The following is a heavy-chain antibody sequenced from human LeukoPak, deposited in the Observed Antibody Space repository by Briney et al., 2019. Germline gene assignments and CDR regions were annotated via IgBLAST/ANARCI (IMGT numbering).Heavy chain of an antibody. CDR2: IYSSGTS. J-gene: IGHJ3*02. Sequence: SETLSLTCAVSGGSISNYFWSWVRQPAGKGLECLGRIYSSGTSYYNPSLKSRVTMSVDTSKNQFSLKLSSVTAADTAVYYCARGYGEATREAFDIWGLGTVVTVSS. D-gene: IGHD4-17*01. CDR1: GGSISNYF. V-gene: IGHV4-4*07. CDR3: ARGYGEATREAFDI.